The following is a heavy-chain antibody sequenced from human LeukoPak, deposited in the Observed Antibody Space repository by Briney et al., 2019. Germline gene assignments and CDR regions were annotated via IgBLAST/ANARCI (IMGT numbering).Heavy chain of an antibody. D-gene: IGHD3-22*01. J-gene: IGHJ4*02. CDR3: ARDDDRAREIDY. CDR2: IIPILNIT. V-gene: IGHV1-69*04. Sequence: SVKVSFKASRCTFSKYAISLVRQAPGQGLEWMGRIIPILNITHYEQKFQGRVTIAADKSTSTAYMELSSLRSEDTAVYYCARDDDRAREIDYWGQGTLVTVSS. CDR1: RCTFSKYA.